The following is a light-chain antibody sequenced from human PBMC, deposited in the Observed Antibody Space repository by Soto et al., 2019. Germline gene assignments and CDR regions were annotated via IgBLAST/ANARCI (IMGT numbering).Light chain of an antibody. Sequence: DIQMTQSPSSLSASVGDRVTITCRASQSISSYLNWYQQKPGKAPKLLIYAASSLQSGVPSRFSGSGSGTDFTHTISSLQPEEFATYYCQQSYSTLSWTFGQGTKVEIK. CDR2: AAS. CDR3: QQSYSTLSWT. J-gene: IGKJ1*01. V-gene: IGKV1-39*01. CDR1: QSISSY.